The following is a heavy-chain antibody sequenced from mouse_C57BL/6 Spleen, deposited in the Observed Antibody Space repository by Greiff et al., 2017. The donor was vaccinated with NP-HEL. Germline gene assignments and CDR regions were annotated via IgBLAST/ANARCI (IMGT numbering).Heavy chain of an antibody. V-gene: IGHV1-69*01. CDR1: GYTFTSYW. CDR3: ARSSDAVYAMDY. CDR2: IDPSDSYT. Sequence: VQLQQSGAELVMPGASVKLSCKASGYTFTSYWMHWVKQRPGQGLEWIGEIDPSDSYTNYNQKFKGKSTLTVDKSSSTAYMQLSSLTSEDSAVYYCARSSDAVYAMDYWGQGTSVTVSS. J-gene: IGHJ4*01.